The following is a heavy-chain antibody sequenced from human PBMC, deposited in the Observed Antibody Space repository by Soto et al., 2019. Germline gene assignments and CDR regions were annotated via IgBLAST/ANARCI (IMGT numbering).Heavy chain of an antibody. V-gene: IGHV1-69*13. CDR3: ASVHYYDSSGYFGSPEYYFDH. Sequence: ASVKVSCKASGGTFSSYAISWVRQAPGQGLEWMGGIIPIFGTANYAQKFQGRVTITADESTSTAYMELSSLRSEDTAVYYCASVHYYDSSGYFGSPEYYFDHWGQGTLVTVSS. CDR1: GGTFSSYA. J-gene: IGHJ4*02. D-gene: IGHD3-22*01. CDR2: IIPIFGTA.